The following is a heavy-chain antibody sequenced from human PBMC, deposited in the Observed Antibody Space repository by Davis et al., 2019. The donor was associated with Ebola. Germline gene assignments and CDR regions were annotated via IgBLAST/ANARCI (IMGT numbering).Heavy chain of an antibody. CDR2: IIPIFGTA. D-gene: IGHD3-22*01. V-gene: IGHV1-69*13. CDR3: ARPKRRGSGYSVDY. Sequence: SVKVSCKASGGTFSSYAISWVRQAPGQGLEWMGGIIPIFGTANYAQKFQGRVTITADESTSTAYMELSSLRSADTAVYYCARPKRRGSGYSVDYWGQGTLVTVSS. J-gene: IGHJ4*02. CDR1: GGTFSSYA.